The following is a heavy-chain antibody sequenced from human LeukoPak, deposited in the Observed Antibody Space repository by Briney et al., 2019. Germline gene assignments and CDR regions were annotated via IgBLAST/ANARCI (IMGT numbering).Heavy chain of an antibody. J-gene: IGHJ4*02. Sequence: ASVKVSCKASGHTFTNFGITWVRQAPGQGLEWMGWIGADSGDTNYAQKFQGRVTLSIDTSTSTAYIELRTLGSDDTAVYFCAKNRGATWWDLVDYWGQGTLVTVSS. CDR3: AKNRGATWWDLVDY. CDR2: IGADSGDT. D-gene: IGHD1-26*01. V-gene: IGHV1-18*01. CDR1: GHTFTNFG.